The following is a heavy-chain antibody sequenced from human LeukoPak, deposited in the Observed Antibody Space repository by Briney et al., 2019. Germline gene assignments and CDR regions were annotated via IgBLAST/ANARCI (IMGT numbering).Heavy chain of an antibody. CDR2: ISPYSGNT. D-gene: IGHD4-17*01. J-gene: IGHJ3*02. V-gene: IGHV1-18*04. CDR1: GYTFTSYY. CDR3: ARENDYGDYGAFDI. Sequence: ASVKVSCKASGYTFTSYYMHWVRQAPGQGLEWMGWISPYSGNTNYAQKFQGRVTMTTDTSTNTAYMELRNLSSDDTAVYYCARENDYGDYGAFDIWGQGTMVTVSS.